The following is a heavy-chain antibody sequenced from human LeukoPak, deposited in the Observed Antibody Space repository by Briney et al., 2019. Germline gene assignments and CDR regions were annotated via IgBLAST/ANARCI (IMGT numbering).Heavy chain of an antibody. CDR3: ATGSGYSYGHRKYYFDY. J-gene: IGHJ4*02. Sequence: PGGSLRLSCAASGFTFSSYWMSWVRQAPGKGLEWVANIKQDGSEKYYVDSVKGRFTISRDNAKNSLYLQMNSLRAEDTAVYYCATGSGYSYGHRKYYFDYWGQGTLVTVSS. CDR2: IKQDGSEK. CDR1: GFTFSSYW. D-gene: IGHD5-18*01. V-gene: IGHV3-7*01.